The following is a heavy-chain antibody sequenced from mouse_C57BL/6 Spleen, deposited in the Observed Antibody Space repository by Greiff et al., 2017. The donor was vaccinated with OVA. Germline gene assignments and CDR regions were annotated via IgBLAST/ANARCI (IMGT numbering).Heavy chain of an antibody. CDR2: IDPETGGT. CDR3: TRPPYYGSSYVGFDV. J-gene: IGHJ1*03. Sequence: VQLQQSGAELVRPGASVTLSCKASGYTFTDYEMHWVKQTPVHGLEWIGAIDPETGGTAYNQKFKGKAILTADKSSSTAYMELRSLTSEDSAVYYCTRPPYYGSSYVGFDVWGTGTTVTVSS. D-gene: IGHD1-1*01. CDR1: GYTFTDYE. V-gene: IGHV1-15*01.